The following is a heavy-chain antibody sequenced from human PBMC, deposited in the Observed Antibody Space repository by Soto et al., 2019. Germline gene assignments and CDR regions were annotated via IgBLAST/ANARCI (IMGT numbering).Heavy chain of an antibody. V-gene: IGHV3-30*18. Sequence: GGSLRLSCTASGFTFSSYGMHWVRQAPGKGLEWVAVISYDGSNKYYADSVKGRFTISRDNSKNTLYLQMNSLRAEDTAVYYCAKDSEGATMDYWGQGTLVTVSS. CDR3: AKDSEGATMDY. D-gene: IGHD1-26*01. CDR1: GFTFSSYG. CDR2: ISYDGSNK. J-gene: IGHJ4*02.